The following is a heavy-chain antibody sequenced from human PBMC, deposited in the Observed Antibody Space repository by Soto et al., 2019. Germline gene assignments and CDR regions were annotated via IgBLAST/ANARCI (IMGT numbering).Heavy chain of an antibody. CDR3: AKDCSSTRLGYYYYYMDV. CDR1: GFTFSSYA. CDR2: ISGSGGST. J-gene: IGHJ6*03. Sequence: GGSLRLSCAASGFTFSSYAMSWVRQAPGKGLEWVSAISGSGGSTYYADSVKGRFTISRDNSKNTLYLQMNSLRAEDTAVYYCAKDCSSTRLGYYYYYMDVWGKGTTVTVSS. V-gene: IGHV3-23*01. D-gene: IGHD2-2*01.